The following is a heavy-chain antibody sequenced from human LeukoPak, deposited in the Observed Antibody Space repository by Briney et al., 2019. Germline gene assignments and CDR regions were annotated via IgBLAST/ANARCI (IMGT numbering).Heavy chain of an antibody. D-gene: IGHD3-10*01. J-gene: IGHJ4*02. CDR3: VRDLMVRGVEYYFDY. Sequence: SVKVSCKASGGTFSSYAISWVRQAPGQGLAWMGRIIPILGIANYAQKFQGRVTITADKSTSTAYMELSSLRSEDTAVYYCVRDLMVRGVEYYFDYWGQGTPVTVSS. CDR1: GGTFSSYA. V-gene: IGHV1-69*04. CDR2: IIPILGIA.